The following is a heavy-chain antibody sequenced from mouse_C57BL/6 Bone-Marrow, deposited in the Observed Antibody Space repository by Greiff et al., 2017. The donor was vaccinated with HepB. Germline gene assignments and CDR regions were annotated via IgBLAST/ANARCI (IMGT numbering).Heavy chain of an antibody. CDR1: GYTFTSYW. V-gene: IGHV1-50*01. CDR3: ARPLYYYGSSYFLDV. Sequence: QVQLQQPGAELVKPGASVKLSCKASGYTFTSYWMQWVKQRPGQGLEWIGEIDPSDSYTNYNQKFKGKATLTVDTSSSTAYMQLSSLTSEDSAVYYCARPLYYYGSSYFLDVWGTGTTVTVSS. J-gene: IGHJ1*03. CDR2: IDPSDSYT. D-gene: IGHD1-1*01.